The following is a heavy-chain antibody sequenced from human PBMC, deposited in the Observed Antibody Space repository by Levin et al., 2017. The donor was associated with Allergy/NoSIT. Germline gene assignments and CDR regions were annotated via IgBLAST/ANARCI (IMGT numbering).Heavy chain of an antibody. V-gene: IGHV4-4*02. Sequence: SCAVSGGSISSDNWWTWVRQPPGKGLEWIGEIFHTGSTNYNPSLKSRVTMSVDKSENQFSLKLNSVTAADTAVYYCAREKGAGTYKGFDYWGQGTLVTVSS. CDR3: AREKGAGTYKGFDY. J-gene: IGHJ4*02. D-gene: IGHD3-10*01. CDR2: IFHTGST. CDR1: GGSISSDNW.